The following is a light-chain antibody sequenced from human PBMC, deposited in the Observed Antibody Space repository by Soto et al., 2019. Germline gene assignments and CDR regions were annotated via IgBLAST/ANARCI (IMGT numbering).Light chain of an antibody. J-gene: IGKJ5*01. V-gene: IGKV3-15*01. CDR2: GAS. CDR3: QQYNNWPPIT. CDR1: QSVSSSY. Sequence: IGLTQSPGTLSLSQGERATLSCRAIQSVSSSYLAWYQQKPGQAPRLLTYGASTRATGIPARFSGSGSGTEFTLTISSLQSEDYAVYYCQQYNNWPPITFGQGTRLEIK.